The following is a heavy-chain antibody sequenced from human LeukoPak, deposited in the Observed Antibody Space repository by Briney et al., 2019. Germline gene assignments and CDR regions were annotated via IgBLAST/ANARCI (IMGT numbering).Heavy chain of an antibody. V-gene: IGHV1-18*01. J-gene: IGHJ4*02. CDR2: ISAYNGNT. CDR1: GYTFTSYG. CDR3: ARGRYSGYVHLDFDY. Sequence: ASVTVSCKASGYTFTSYGISWVRQAPGQGLEWMGWISAYNGNTNYAQKLQGRVTMTTDTSTSTAYMELRSLRSDDTAVYYCARGRYSGYVHLDFDYWGQGTLVTVSS. D-gene: IGHD5-12*01.